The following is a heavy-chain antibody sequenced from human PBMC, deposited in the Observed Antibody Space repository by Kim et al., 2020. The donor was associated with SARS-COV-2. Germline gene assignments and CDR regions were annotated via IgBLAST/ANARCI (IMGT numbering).Heavy chain of an antibody. D-gene: IGHD6-19*01. CDR3: AKVSEWLPLRYHYGMDV. Sequence: GGSLRLSCSASGFSFGRIWMNWVRQAPGKGLEWVANIKYDGSEKFYVDSVKGRFTISRDNAKNSVYLEMSSLRAEDTAVYYCAKVSEWLPLRYHYGMDVWGQGTTVTVS. V-gene: IGHV3-7*05. J-gene: IGHJ6*02. CDR2: IKYDGSEK. CDR1: GFSFGRIW.